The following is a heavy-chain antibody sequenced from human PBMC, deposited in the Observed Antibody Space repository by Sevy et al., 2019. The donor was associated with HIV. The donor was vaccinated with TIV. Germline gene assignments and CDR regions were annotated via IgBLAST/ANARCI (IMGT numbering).Heavy chain of an antibody. J-gene: IGHJ6*02. V-gene: IGHV3-13*01. D-gene: IGHD3-10*01. CDR2: IRTAGDT. CDR3: AREVPGTLYGMDV. CDR1: GFTFSSYD. Sequence: GGSLRLSCAASGFTFSSYDIHWVRQATGKGLEWVSVIRTAGDTYYPDSVKGRFTISRENAKNSLYLQMNSLRAGDTAVYYCAREVPGTLYGMDVRGQGTTVTVSS.